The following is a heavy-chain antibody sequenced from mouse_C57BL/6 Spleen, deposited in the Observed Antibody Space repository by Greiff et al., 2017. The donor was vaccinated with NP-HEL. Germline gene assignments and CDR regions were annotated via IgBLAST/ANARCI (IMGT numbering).Heavy chain of an antibody. CDR2: IYPRSGNT. Sequence: QVQLQQSGAELARPGASVKLSCKASGYNFTSYGISWVKQRTGQGLEWIGEIYPRSGNTYYNEKFKGKATLTADKSSSTAYMELRSLSSEDSAVYFCARLDYYGTDYYAMDYWGQGTSVTVSS. V-gene: IGHV1-81*01. CDR1: GYNFTSYG. CDR3: ARLDYYGTDYYAMDY. D-gene: IGHD1-1*01. J-gene: IGHJ4*01.